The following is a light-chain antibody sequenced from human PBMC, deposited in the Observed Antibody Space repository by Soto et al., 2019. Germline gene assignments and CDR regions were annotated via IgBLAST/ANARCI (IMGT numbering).Light chain of an antibody. CDR1: QGISSW. CDR2: AAS. V-gene: IGKV1D-12*01. J-gene: IGKJ5*01. CDR3: QQANASPLT. Sequence: DIHMTQSPSSVSASVGYRITITCRASQGISSWLAWYQQKPGKAPKLLIYAASSLQSGVPSRFSGSGSGTHYTLTISSLQPEDFETYYCQQANASPLTFGQGTRLEIK.